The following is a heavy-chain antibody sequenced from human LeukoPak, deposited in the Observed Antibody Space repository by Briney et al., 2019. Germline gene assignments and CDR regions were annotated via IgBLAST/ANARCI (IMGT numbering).Heavy chain of an antibody. CDR3: TRGPPNWGYDF. D-gene: IGHD7-27*01. CDR2: VSTNDGNT. V-gene: IGHV1-18*01. J-gene: IGHJ4*02. CDR1: GYTFTNYH. Sequence: ASVRVSCKASGYTFTNYHIAWVRQAPGQGLEWMGWVSTNDGNTVYAQRLQGRVTMTTDTSTSVAYMELRSLTSDDTAVYYCTRGPPNWGYDFWGQGTLVTVSS.